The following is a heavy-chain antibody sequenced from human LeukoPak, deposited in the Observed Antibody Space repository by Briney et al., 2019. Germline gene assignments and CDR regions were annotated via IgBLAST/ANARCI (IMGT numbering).Heavy chain of an antibody. CDR3: ITDHKDNWNPPGDI. J-gene: IGHJ3*02. V-gene: IGHV3-66*01. CDR2: IYSGGST. CDR1: GFIVSSNY. D-gene: IGHD1-20*01. Sequence: GGSLGLSCAASGFIVSSNYTTWVRQTPGRGLEWVSTIYSGGSTYYADSVKGRFTISRDNSKNTLYLQMNTLKTEDTAVYYCITDHKDNWNPPGDIWGQGTMVTVSS.